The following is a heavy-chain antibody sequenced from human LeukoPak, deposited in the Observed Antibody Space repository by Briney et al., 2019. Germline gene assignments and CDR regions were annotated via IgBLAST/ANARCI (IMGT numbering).Heavy chain of an antibody. CDR2: IYTSGST. D-gene: IGHD2-2*01. J-gene: IGHJ4*02. CDR3: ARDPYCSSTSCYDY. CDR1: GGSISSLGYY. V-gene: IGHV4-61*09. Sequence: PSETLSLTCTVSGGSISSLGYYWSWIRQPAGKGLEWIGYIYTSGSTNYNPSLESRVTISLDTSKNQFSLKLSSVTAADTAVYYCARDPYCSSTSCYDYWGQGTLVTVSS.